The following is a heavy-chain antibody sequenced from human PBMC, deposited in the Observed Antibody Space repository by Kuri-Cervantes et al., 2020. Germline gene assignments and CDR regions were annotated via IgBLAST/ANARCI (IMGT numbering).Heavy chain of an antibody. CDR3: ARVLAVAGTIVGWDF. CDR2: IYPGDSDT. J-gene: IGHJ4*02. D-gene: IGHD6-19*01. CDR1: GYSFSNNW. Sequence: KVSCKGSGYSFSNNWIGWVRQMPGKGLEWMGIIYPGDSDTKYSPSFQGQVTISVDKSISTAYLQWSSLKASDTAMYYCARVLAVAGTIVGWDFWGQGTLVTVSS. V-gene: IGHV5-51*01.